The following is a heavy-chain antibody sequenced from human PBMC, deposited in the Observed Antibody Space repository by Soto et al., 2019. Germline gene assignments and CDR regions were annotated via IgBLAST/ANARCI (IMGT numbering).Heavy chain of an antibody. D-gene: IGHD3-10*01. CDR2: INGGNGYA. V-gene: IGHV1-3*01. CDR1: GYTFSSNA. Sequence: QVHLVQSGAEVKEPGASVRVCCKASGYTFSSNAIHWVRQAPGQELEWMGWINGGNGYAKYSQNFQDRVTLTRDTSASTTYMELSSLRSEDTAIFYCARATYTSGGSPTFAMDVWGQGTTVTVSS. CDR3: ARATYTSGGSPTFAMDV. J-gene: IGHJ6*02.